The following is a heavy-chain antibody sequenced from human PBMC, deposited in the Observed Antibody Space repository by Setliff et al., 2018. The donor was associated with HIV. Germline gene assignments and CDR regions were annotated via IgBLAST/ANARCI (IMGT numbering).Heavy chain of an antibody. J-gene: IGHJ6*02. Sequence: GGSLRLSCAASGFTFSSAWMGWVRQAPAKGLEWVANISPDGSATYYVDSVKGRFTVSRDNTRNSLSLQLNSLQAEDTAIYYCARTRALTSRSHTLFHALDVWGRGTPVTVSS. CDR1: GFTFSSAW. CDR3: ARTRALTSRSHTLFHALDV. D-gene: IGHD3-10*01. CDR2: ISPDGSAT. V-gene: IGHV3-7*01.